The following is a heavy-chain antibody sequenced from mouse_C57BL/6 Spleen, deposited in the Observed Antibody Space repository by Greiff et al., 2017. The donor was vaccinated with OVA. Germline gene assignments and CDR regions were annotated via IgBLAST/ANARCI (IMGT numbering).Heavy chain of an antibody. CDR3: AKNSSPGGSSSWYFDV. J-gene: IGHJ1*03. D-gene: IGHD1-1*01. CDR1: GFSLTSYG. V-gene: IGHV2-5*01. CDR2: IWRGGST. Sequence: QLQLQQSGPGLVQPSQSLSITCTVSGFSLTSYGVHWVRQSPGKGLEWLGVIWRGGSTDYNAAFMSRLSITKDNSKSQVFFKMNSLQADDTAIYYCAKNSSPGGSSSWYFDVWGTGTTVTVSS.